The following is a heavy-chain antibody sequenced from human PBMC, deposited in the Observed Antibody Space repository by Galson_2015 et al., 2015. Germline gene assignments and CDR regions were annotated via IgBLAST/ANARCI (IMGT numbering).Heavy chain of an antibody. V-gene: IGHV1-69*13. CDR1: GGTFSSYA. Sequence: SVKVSCKASGGTFSSYAISWVRQAPGQGLEWMGGIIPIFGTANYAQKFQGRVTITADESTSTAYMELSSLRSEDTAVYYCAKSGGNHYYDSSAEIFQHWGQGTPVTVSS. CDR2: IIPIFGTA. CDR3: AKSGGNHYYDSSAEIFQH. J-gene: IGHJ1*01. D-gene: IGHD3-22*01.